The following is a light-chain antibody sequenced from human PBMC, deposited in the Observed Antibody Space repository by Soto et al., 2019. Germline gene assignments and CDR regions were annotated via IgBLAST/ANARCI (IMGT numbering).Light chain of an antibody. CDR1: QIINGW. CDR3: QQYNGYHLT. J-gene: IGKJ4*01. V-gene: IGKV1-5*03. CDR2: KAA. Sequence: DIQMAQSPSTLSASVGDRVTITCRASQIINGWLAWYQQKPGKAPKLLIYKAATLQSGVPSRFSGSGSGTEFTLTISSLQPDDFATYYCQQYNGYHLTFGGGTKVEIK.